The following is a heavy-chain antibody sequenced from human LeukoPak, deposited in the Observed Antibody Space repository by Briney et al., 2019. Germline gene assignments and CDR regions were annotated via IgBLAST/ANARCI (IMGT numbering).Heavy chain of an antibody. Sequence: GGSLRLSCAASGFTFSSYGMHWVRQAPGKGLEWVAFIRSDGSTKYYADSVKGRFTISRDNSKNTLYLQMNSLRAEDTAVYYCARDFLGGSSSWYWGQGTLVTVSS. CDR3: ARDFLGGSSSWY. J-gene: IGHJ4*02. D-gene: IGHD6-13*01. CDR2: IRSDGSTK. CDR1: GFTFSSYG. V-gene: IGHV3-30*02.